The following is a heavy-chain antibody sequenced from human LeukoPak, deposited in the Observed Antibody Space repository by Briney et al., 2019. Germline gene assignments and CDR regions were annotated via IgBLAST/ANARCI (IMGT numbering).Heavy chain of an antibody. CDR3: ARVVPAAPTNWFGP. V-gene: IGHV5-51*01. CDR2: IYPGDSDT. J-gene: IGHJ5*02. CDR1: GYSFTTYW. D-gene: IGHD2-2*01. Sequence: GESLKISCKGSGYSFTTYWIGWVREMPGKGLEWMGIIYPGDSDTRYSPSFQGQVIISADESISTAYLQWSSLKASDTAMYYCARVVPAAPTNWFGPWGQGTLVTVSS.